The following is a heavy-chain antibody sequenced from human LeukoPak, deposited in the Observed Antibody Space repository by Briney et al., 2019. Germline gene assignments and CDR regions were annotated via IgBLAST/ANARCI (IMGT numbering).Heavy chain of an antibody. CDR3: ARDGYYDFWSGYYTGLYYFDY. V-gene: IGHV1-18*04. D-gene: IGHD3-3*01. J-gene: IGHJ4*02. CDR1: GYTFTGYY. Sequence: ASVKVSCKASGYTFTGYYMHWVRQAPGQGLEWMGWISAYNGNTNYAQKLQGRVTMTTDTSTSTAYMELRSLRSDDTAVYYCARDGYYDFWSGYYTGLYYFDYWGQGTLVTVSS. CDR2: ISAYNGNT.